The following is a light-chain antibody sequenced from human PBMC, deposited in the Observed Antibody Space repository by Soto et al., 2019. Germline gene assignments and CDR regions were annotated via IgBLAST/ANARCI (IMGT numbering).Light chain of an antibody. V-gene: IGKV1-39*01. CDR2: AAS. Sequence: DIQMTQSPSSLSASVGDRVTITCRASQSISSYLNWYQQKPGKAPNLLIYAASSLQSGVPSRFSGSGSGTDFTLTISSLQPEDFAPYYCQQSYSTPPGTFGQGTRLEIK. CDR1: QSISSY. J-gene: IGKJ5*01. CDR3: QQSYSTPPGT.